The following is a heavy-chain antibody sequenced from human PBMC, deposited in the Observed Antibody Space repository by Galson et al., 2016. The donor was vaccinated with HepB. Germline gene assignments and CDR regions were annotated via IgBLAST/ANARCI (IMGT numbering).Heavy chain of an antibody. D-gene: IGHD3-22*01. Sequence: PALVKPTQTLTLTCTFSGFSLSSRGMCVSWIRQPPGKALEWLARIDLDDDKYYSASLESRLSISKDTSKNQVVLTMTNMDPVDTATYYCARIQVYYYAIGRYYYDWGQGTLVTVSS. V-gene: IGHV2-70*11. CDR2: IDLDDDK. CDR1: GFSLSSRGMC. CDR3: ARIQVYYYAIGRYYYD. J-gene: IGHJ4*02.